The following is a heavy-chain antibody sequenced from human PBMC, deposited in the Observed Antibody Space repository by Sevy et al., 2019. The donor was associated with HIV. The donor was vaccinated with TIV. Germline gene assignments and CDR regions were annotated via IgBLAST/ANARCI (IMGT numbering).Heavy chain of an antibody. J-gene: IGHJ4*02. D-gene: IGHD2-8*01. CDR3: AREGCTRPHDY. CDR1: GFNFNIYS. CDR2: LSFDCGKI. V-gene: IGHV3-23*01. Sequence: GGSLRLSCAVSGFNFNIYSMSWVRQAPGKGLEWVSTLSFDCGKINYADSVKGRFIISRDDSKNTLYLQMNCLRAEDTAVYFCAREGCTRPHDYWGQGTLVTVSS.